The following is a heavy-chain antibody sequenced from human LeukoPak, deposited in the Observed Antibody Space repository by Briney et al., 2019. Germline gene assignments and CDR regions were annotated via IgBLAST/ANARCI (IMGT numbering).Heavy chain of an antibody. D-gene: IGHD2-15*01. Sequence: ASVKVSCKASGYTFTGYYMHWVRQAPGQGLEWMGRINPNSGGTNYAQKFQGRVTMTRDTSISTAYMELRSLRSDDTAVYYCARDCSGGSCYLYFDYWGQGTLVTVSS. J-gene: IGHJ4*02. CDR1: GYTFTGYY. CDR3: ARDCSGGSCYLYFDY. V-gene: IGHV1-2*06. CDR2: INPNSGGT.